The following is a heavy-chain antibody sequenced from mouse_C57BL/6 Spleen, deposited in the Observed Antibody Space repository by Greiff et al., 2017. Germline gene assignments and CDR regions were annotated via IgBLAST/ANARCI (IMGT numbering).Heavy chain of an antibody. CDR2: IDPETGGT. CDR1: GYTFTDYE. CDR3: TRRRYSNYEGCFAY. Sequence: QVQLQQSGAELVRPGASVTLSCKASGYTFTDYEMHWVKQTPVHGLEWIGAIDPETGGTAYNQKFKGKAILTADKSSSTAYMELRSLTSEDSAVYYCTRRRYSNYEGCFAYWGQGTLVTVSA. D-gene: IGHD2-5*01. V-gene: IGHV1-15*01. J-gene: IGHJ3*01.